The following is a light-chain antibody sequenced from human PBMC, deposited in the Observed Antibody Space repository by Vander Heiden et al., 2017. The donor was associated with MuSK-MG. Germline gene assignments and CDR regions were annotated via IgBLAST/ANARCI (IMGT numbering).Light chain of an antibody. CDR3: CSYAGSGTYV. J-gene: IGLJ1*01. CDR2: EVN. CDR1: NSDVGISNL. V-gene: IGLV2-23*02. Sequence: QSPLPPPASVSGSPAQSITLACTATNSDVGISNLVSWYQQHPGKVPKLMVSEVNKRPSGISDRFSGSKSGNTASLTISGLQAEDEADYYCCSYAGSGTYVFGSGTKVTVL.